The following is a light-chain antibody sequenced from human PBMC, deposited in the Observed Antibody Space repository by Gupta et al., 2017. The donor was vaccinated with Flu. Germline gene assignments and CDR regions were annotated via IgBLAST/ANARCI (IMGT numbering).Light chain of an antibody. V-gene: IGLV1-40*01. CDR2: ANS. Sequence: QSVLTQPPSVSGAPGPRVTSACTGTSSNIVAGYDVHWYQQLPGTAPKLLISANSNRPSGVPDRFSGSKSGTSASLAITGLQPEDEADYFCQSYDRSLSDSVVFGGGTKVTVL. CDR3: QSYDRSLSDSVV. J-gene: IGLJ2*01. CDR1: SSNIVAGYD.